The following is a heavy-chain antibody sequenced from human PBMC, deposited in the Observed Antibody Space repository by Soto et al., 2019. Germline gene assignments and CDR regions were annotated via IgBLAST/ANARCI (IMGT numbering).Heavy chain of an antibody. CDR3: ARAPTYYYDSSGSRRLDYFDY. Sequence: SETLSLTCTVSGGSISSGGYYWSWIRQHPGKGLEWIGYIYYSGSTYYNPSLKSRVTISVDTSKNQFSLKLSSVTAADTAVYYCARAPTYYYDSSGSRRLDYFDYWGQGTLVTVSS. J-gene: IGHJ4*02. CDR2: IYYSGST. CDR1: GGSISSGGYY. V-gene: IGHV4-31*03. D-gene: IGHD3-22*01.